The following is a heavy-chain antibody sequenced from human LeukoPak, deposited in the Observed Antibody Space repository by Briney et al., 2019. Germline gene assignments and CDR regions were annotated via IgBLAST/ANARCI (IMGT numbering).Heavy chain of an antibody. CDR1: GGSIGSSSYY. Sequence: SETLSLTCTVSGGSIGSSSYYWGWIRQPPGKGLEWIGSIYYSGSTYYNPSLKSRVTISVDTSKNQFSLKLSSVTAADTAVYYCARGGFEIYYFDYWGQGTLVTVSS. CDR2: IYYSGST. CDR3: ARGGFEIYYFDY. J-gene: IGHJ4*02. D-gene: IGHD3-10*01. V-gene: IGHV4-39*01.